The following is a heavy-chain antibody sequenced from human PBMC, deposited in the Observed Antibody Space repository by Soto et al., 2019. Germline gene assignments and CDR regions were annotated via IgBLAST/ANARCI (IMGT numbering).Heavy chain of an antibody. CDR1: GGTFSSYA. Sequence: SVKVSCKASGGTFSSYAISWVRQAPGQGLEWMGGIIPIFGTANYAQKFQGRVTITADESTSTAYMELSSLRSEDTAVYYCARDRSNQYYFDYWGQGTLVTVSS. CDR2: IIPIFGTA. J-gene: IGHJ4*02. CDR3: ARDRSNQYYFDY. V-gene: IGHV1-69*13. D-gene: IGHD4-4*01.